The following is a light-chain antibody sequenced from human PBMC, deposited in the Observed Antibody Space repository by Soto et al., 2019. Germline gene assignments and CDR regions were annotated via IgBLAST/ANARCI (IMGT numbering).Light chain of an antibody. CDR3: CSYAGSRSWV. CDR1: SGDVGSYNL. Sequence: QSALTQPASVSGSPGQSITISCTGTSGDVGSYNLVSWYQQHPGKAPKLMIYEVTKRPSGVSDRFSGSKSGNTASLTISGLQAEDEADYYCCSYAGSRSWVFGGGTKLTVL. CDR2: EVT. V-gene: IGLV2-23*02. J-gene: IGLJ3*02.